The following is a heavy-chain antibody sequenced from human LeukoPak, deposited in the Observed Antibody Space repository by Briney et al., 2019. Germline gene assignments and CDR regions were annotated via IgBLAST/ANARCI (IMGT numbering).Heavy chain of an antibody. D-gene: IGHD6-13*01. V-gene: IGHV4-39*07. CDR2: IYYSGST. CDR3: ARLAAAGNFDY. CDR1: GGSISSSSYY. J-gene: IGHJ4*02. Sequence: PSETLSLTCTVSGGSISSSSYYWGWIRQPPGEGLEWIGSIYYSGSTYYNPSLKSRVTISVDTSKNQFSLKLSSVTAADTAVYYCARLAAAGNFDYWGQGTLVTVSS.